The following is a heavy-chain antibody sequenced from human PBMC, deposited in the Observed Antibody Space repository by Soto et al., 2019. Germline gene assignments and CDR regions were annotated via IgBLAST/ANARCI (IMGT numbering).Heavy chain of an antibody. V-gene: IGHV1-69*13. CDR3: VHRRDGYNSAFFDY. CDR2: IIRIFHTP. J-gene: IGHJ4*02. CDR1: GGTFSSYA. D-gene: IGHD5-12*01. Sequence: GASVKVSCKASGGTFSSYAFSWVRQAPGQGLEWMGGIIRIFHTPTYAQKFQGRVTITADESTSTAYMELISLRSDDTAVYYCVHRRDGYNSAFFDYWGRGTVVTVSS.